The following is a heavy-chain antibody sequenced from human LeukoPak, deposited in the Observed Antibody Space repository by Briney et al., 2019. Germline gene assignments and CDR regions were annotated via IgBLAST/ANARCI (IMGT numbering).Heavy chain of an antibody. V-gene: IGHV4-31*03. J-gene: IGHJ4*02. CDR3: ARAQYQLRLDY. Sequence: SQTLSLTCTVSGGSISSDGYYWSWIRQHPGKGLEWIGYIYYSASTYYNPSLKSRVTISVDTSKNQFSLKLSSVTAADTAVYYCARAQYQLRLDYWGQGTLATVSS. CDR2: IYYSAST. D-gene: IGHD2-2*01. CDR1: GGSISSDGYY.